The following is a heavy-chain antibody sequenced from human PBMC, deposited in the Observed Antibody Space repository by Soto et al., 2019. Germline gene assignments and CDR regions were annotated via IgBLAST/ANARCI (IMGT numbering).Heavy chain of an antibody. CDR1: GGSFSGYY. CDR2: INHSGST. CDR3: AGPLWPYYYYYGMDV. V-gene: IGHV4-34*01. D-gene: IGHD3-10*01. Sequence: SETLSLTCAVYGGSFSGYYWSWIRQPPGKGLEWIGDINHSGSTNYNPSLKSRVTISVDTSKNQFSLKLSSVTAADTAVYYCAGPLWPYYYYYGMDVWGQGTTVTVSS. J-gene: IGHJ6*02.